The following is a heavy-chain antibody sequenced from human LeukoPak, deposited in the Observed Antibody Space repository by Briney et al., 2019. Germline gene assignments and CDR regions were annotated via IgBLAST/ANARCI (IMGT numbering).Heavy chain of an antibody. CDR3: ATDPCSGGTCSMYHLDY. D-gene: IGHD2-15*01. CDR1: GYTFTGYY. Sequence: ASVKVSCKASGYTFTGYYIHWVRQAPGQGLEWMGWINPNTGGTNYAQRLQGRVTMTRDTSINTAYMELTRLTSDDTAVYYCATDPCSGGTCSMYHLDYWGQGTLVTVSS. J-gene: IGHJ4*02. CDR2: INPNTGGT. V-gene: IGHV1-2*02.